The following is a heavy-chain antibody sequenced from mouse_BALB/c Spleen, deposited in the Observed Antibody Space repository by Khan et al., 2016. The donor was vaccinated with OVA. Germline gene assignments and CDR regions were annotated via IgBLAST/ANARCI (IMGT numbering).Heavy chain of an antibody. V-gene: IGHV2-9*02. Sequence: QVQLKESGPGLVAPSQSLSITCTVSGFSLTSYGIHWVRQPPGKGLEWLGVIWAGGSTNYNSALLSRLSISKDNSKSQVFLKMNSLQTYDTAMYYCDRGDGYYDGGMDYWGQGTSVTVSS. CDR2: IWAGGST. CDR1: GFSLTSYG. CDR3: DRGDGYYDGGMDY. D-gene: IGHD2-3*01. J-gene: IGHJ4*01.